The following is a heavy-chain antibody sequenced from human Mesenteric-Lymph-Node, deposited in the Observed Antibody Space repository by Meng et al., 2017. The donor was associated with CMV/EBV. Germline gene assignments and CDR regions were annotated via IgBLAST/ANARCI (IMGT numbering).Heavy chain of an antibody. CDR1: GGTFSNYA. Sequence: SVKVSCKASGGTFSNYAINWVRQAPGQGLEWMGGIIPILDIPNYAQKFQGRVTITADKSTSTVYMELSSLRSEDTAVYYCAREVEGGSSSLDYGMDVWGQGTTVTVSS. V-gene: IGHV1-69*10. D-gene: IGHD2-15*01. CDR2: IIPILDIP. J-gene: IGHJ6*02. CDR3: AREVEGGSSSLDYGMDV.